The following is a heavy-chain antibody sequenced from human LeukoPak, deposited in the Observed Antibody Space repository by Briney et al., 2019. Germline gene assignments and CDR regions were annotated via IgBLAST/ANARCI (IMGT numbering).Heavy chain of an antibody. CDR3: ASASSIAVAGEDAFDI. V-gene: IGHV1-18*01. J-gene: IGHJ3*02. D-gene: IGHD6-19*01. CDR1: GYTFTSYG. CDR2: ISAYNGNT. Sequence: ASVKVSCKASGYTFTSYGISWVRQAPGQGLEWMGWISAYNGNTNYAQKLQGRVTITTDTSTGTAYMELRSLRSDDTAVYYCASASSIAVAGEDAFDIWGQGTMVTVSS.